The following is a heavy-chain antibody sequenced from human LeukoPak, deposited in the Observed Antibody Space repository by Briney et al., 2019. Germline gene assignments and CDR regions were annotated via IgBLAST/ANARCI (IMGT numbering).Heavy chain of an antibody. J-gene: IGHJ4*02. V-gene: IGHV1-2*02. Sequence: GASVKVSCKASGYTFTGYYIHWVRQAPGQGLEWMGWVNPNSGGTNYAQKFQGRVTMTRDTSISTAYMDLSSLRSDDTAVYYCARDKSGNWSPFDYWGQGTLVTVSS. D-gene: IGHD1-20*01. CDR2: VNPNSGGT. CDR1: GYTFTGYY. CDR3: ARDKSGNWSPFDY.